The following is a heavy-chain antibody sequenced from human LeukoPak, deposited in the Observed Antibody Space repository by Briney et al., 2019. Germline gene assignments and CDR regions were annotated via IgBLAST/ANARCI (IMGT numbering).Heavy chain of an antibody. CDR1: GFTFSGYA. V-gene: IGHV3-23*01. J-gene: IGHJ5*02. CDR2: IRGSGGST. CDR3: AKIRTSSSWYRDWFDP. Sequence: VGSLRLSCAASGFTFSGYAMSWVRQAPGKGLEWVSAIRGSGGSTYYADSVKGRFTISRDNSKNTLYLPINSLRAEDTAVYYCAKIRTSSSWYRDWFDPWGQGTLVTVSS. D-gene: IGHD6-13*01.